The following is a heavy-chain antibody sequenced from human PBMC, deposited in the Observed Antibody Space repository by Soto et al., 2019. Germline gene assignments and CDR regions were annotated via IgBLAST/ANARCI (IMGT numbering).Heavy chain of an antibody. D-gene: IGHD2-2*02. CDR3: ARDEILYISRDIVVVPAAIMREYYYGMDV. CDR2: ISAYNGNT. V-gene: IGHV1-18*01. J-gene: IGHJ6*02. Sequence: ASVKVSCKASGYTFTSYGISWVRQAPGQGLEWMGWISAYNGNTNYAQKLQGRVTMTTDTSTSTAYMELRSLRSDDTAVYYCARDEILYISRDIVVVPAAIMREYYYGMDVWGQGPTVTVYS. CDR1: GYTFTSYG.